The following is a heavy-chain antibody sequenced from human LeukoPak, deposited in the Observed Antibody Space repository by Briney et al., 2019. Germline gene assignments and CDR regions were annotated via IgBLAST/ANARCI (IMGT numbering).Heavy chain of an antibody. Sequence: PSETLSLTCIVSGYSFSSGYYWGWIRQPPGRGLEGVGNIHHSGSTYYNPSLKSRVTISRDTSKNQLSLKLSSVTAADTAVYYCARVAAGIGFFQHWGQGTLVTVSS. CDR3: ARVAAGIGFFQH. CDR2: IHHSGST. CDR1: GYSFSSGYY. V-gene: IGHV4-38-2*02. J-gene: IGHJ1*01. D-gene: IGHD6-13*01.